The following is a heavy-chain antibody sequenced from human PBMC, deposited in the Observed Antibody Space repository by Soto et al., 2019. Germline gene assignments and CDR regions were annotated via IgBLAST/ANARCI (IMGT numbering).Heavy chain of an antibody. CDR3: VRDSSQRAV. CDR1: GFTLSDHY. J-gene: IGHJ6*02. V-gene: IGHV3-72*01. CDR2: SRDKAQGYST. Sequence: GGSLRLSCAGSGFTLSDHYIDWVRQAPGKGLEWVGRSRDKAQGYSTAYAASVKGRFTTSRDESRNSVYLQMNSLKTEDTAVYYCVRDSSQRAVWGQGTTVTVSS.